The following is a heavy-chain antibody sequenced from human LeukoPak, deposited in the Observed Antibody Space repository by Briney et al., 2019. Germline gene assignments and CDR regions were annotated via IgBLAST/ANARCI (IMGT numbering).Heavy chain of an antibody. CDR2: INPNSGGT. V-gene: IGHV1-2*02. CDR3: AILTPPDSSGYECY. J-gene: IGHJ4*02. D-gene: IGHD3-22*01. CDR1: GYTFTGYY. Sequence: SVKVSCKASGYTFTGYYMHWVRQAPGQGLEWMGWINPNSGGTNYAQKFQGRVTMTRDTSISTAYMELSRLRSDDTAVYYCAILTPPDSSGYECYWGQETLVTVSS.